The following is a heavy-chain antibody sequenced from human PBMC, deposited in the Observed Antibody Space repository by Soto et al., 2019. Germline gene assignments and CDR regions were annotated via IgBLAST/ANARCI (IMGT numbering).Heavy chain of an antibody. V-gene: IGHV1-69*13. CDR3: ARVYYYGSGSYYRDYYYYMDV. CDR1: GGTFSSYA. CDR2: IIPIFGTA. D-gene: IGHD3-10*01. J-gene: IGHJ6*03. Sequence: VASVKVSCKASGGTFSSYAISWVRQAPGQGLEWMGGIIPIFGTANYAQKFQGRVTITADESTSTAYMELSSLRSEDTAVYYCARVYYYGSGSYYRDYYYYMDVWGKGTTVTVSS.